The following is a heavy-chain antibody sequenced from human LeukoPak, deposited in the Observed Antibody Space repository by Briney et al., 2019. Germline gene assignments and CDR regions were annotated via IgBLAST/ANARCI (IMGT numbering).Heavy chain of an antibody. J-gene: IGHJ4*02. D-gene: IGHD1-7*01. CDR3: AADAIPGNSIWDYFAY. V-gene: IGHV3-23*01. Sequence: GGSLRLSCVGSGFTFSRYGMSWVRQTPGKGLEWVSSIDNDRHYADSVKGRFTVSRDDSKNTVYLQVNSLRAEDSAVYYCAADAIPGNSIWDYFAYWGQGILVTVSS. CDR1: GFTFSRYG. CDR2: IDNDR.